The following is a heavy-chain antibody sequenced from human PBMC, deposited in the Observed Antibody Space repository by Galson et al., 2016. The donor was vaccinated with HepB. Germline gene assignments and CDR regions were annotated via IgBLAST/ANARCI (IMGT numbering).Heavy chain of an antibody. Sequence: TLSLTCTVSGASITSGSYYWSWIRQPAGKGLEWIGRIYTSGSTHSNPSLQSRVAISLDSSKDQFPLMLQTVTAADTAVYDCARCGYGVSEAFDIWGQGTMVSISS. CDR2: IYTSGST. D-gene: IGHD3-22*01. V-gene: IGHV4-61*02. J-gene: IGHJ3*02. CDR3: ARCGYGVSEAFDI. CDR1: GASITSGSYY.